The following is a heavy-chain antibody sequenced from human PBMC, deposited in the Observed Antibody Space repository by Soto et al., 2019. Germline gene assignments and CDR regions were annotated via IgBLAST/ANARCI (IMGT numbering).Heavy chain of an antibody. CDR3: TRAGYNDPLDY. CDR2: IYYSGST. D-gene: IGHD5-12*01. V-gene: IGHV4-38-2*01. J-gene: IGHJ4*02. CDR1: GYSISSGYY. Sequence: SETLSLTCAVSGYSISSGYYWGWIRQPPGKGLEWIGSIYYSGSTYYNPSLKSRVTISVDTSKNQFSLKLSSVTAADTAVYYCTRAGYNDPLDYWGQGTLVTVSS.